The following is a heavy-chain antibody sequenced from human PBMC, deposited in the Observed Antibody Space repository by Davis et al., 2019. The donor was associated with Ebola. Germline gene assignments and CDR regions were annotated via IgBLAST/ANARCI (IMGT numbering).Heavy chain of an antibody. J-gene: IGHJ4*02. CDR2: ISVSSGYI. Sequence: GESLKISCAASGFIFSSYVMNWVRQAPGKGLEWVSSISVSSGYIYYEDSVKGRFTISRDNAKNSLFLRMNSLRAEDTAVYYCTRGRHSEPTYDDYWGQGTLVTVSS. V-gene: IGHV3-21*01. CDR3: TRGRHSEPTYDDY. CDR1: GFIFSSYV. D-gene: IGHD2/OR15-2a*01.